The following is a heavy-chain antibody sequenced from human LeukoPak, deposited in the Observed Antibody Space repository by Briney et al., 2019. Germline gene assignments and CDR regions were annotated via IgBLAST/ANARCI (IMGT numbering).Heavy chain of an antibody. CDR2: IRYDGSNK. V-gene: IGHV3-30*02. CDR1: GFTFSSYG. J-gene: IGHJ4*02. CDR3: AKRGWYEGNYFDY. D-gene: IGHD6-19*01. Sequence: GGSLRLSCAASGFTFSSYGMHWVRQAPGKGLEWVAFIRYDGSNKYYADPVKGRFTISRDNSKNTLYLQMNSLRAEDTAVYYCAKRGWYEGNYFDYWGQGTLVTVSS.